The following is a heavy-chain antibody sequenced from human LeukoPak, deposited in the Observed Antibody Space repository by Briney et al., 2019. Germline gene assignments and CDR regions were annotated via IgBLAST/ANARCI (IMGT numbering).Heavy chain of an antibody. V-gene: IGHV4-39*07. CDR2: YSGST. Sequence: YSGSTYYNPSLKSRVTISVDTSKNQFSLKLSSVTAADTAVYYCARDRVITMIVGRWFDPWGQGTLVTVSS. J-gene: IGHJ5*02. D-gene: IGHD3-22*01. CDR3: ARDRVITMIVGRWFDP.